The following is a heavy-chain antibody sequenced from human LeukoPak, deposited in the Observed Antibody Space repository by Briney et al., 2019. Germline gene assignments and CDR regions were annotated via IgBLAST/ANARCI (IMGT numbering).Heavy chain of an antibody. CDR3: ARDNSGKSLVGNDAFDI. D-gene: IGHD6-19*01. J-gene: IGHJ3*02. CDR2: IWYDGSNK. Sequence: GGSLRLSCAASGFTFSSYGMHWVRQAPGKGLEWVAVIWYDGSNKYYADSVKGRFTISRDNSKNTLYLQMNSLRAEDTAVYYCARDNSGKSLVGNDAFDIWGQGTMVTVSS. CDR1: GFTFSSYG. V-gene: IGHV3-33*01.